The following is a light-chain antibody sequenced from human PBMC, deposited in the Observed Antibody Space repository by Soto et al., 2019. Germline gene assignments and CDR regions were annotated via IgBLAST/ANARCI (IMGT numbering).Light chain of an antibody. CDR2: GAS. CDR3: HQFGSSPLAFT. J-gene: IGKJ2*01. CDR1: QSVSTRY. V-gene: IGKV3-20*01. Sequence: ESMLTQSPGTLSLSPGERATLSCRASQSVSTRYLAWYQQKPGQAPRLLIYGASIRAAGIPARFSGSGSGTYFTLTISRLEPEDFAVYYCHQFGSSPLAFTFGQGTKLEI.